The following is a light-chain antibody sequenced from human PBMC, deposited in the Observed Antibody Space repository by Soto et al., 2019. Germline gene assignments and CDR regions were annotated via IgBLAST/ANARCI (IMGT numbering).Light chain of an antibody. J-gene: IGLJ1*01. CDR1: NNDVGGYNY. CDR2: EVS. V-gene: IGLV2-14*01. CDR3: SSYISTTTLAV. Sequence: QSVLTQPASVSGSPGQSITISCTGTNNDVGGYNYVSWYQQHPGKAPKLMIYEVSNRPSGVSNRFSGSKSGNTASLTISGLQAEDEGDYYCSSYISTTTLAVFGTGTKVTVL.